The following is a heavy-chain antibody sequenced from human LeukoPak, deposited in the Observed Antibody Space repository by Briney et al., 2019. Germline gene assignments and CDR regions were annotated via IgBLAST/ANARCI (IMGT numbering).Heavy chain of an antibody. V-gene: IGHV4-59*01. J-gene: IGHJ3*02. D-gene: IGHD3-22*01. CDR2: IYYSGST. CDR1: GGSISSYY. CDR3: ARDPVYYDSSGYLPLAFDI. Sequence: SETLSLTCTVSGGSISSYYWSWLRQPPGKGLEWIGYIYYSGSTNYNPSLKSRVTISVDTSKNQFSLKLSSVTAADTAVYYCARDPVYYDSSGYLPLAFDIWGQGTMVTVSS.